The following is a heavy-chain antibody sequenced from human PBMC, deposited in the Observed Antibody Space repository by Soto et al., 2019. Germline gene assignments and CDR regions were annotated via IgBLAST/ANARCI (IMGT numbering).Heavy chain of an antibody. CDR3: ARSSLHCTNGVCYDY. CDR1: GYTFTSYG. CDR2: ISAYNGNT. V-gene: IGHV1-18*01. J-gene: IGHJ4*02. D-gene: IGHD2-8*01. Sequence: ASVKVSCKASGYTFTSYGISWVRQAPGQGLEWMGWISAYNGNTNYAQKLQGRVTMTTDTSTSTAYMELRSLRSDDTAVYYCARSSLHCTNGVCYDYWGQGTLVTVSS.